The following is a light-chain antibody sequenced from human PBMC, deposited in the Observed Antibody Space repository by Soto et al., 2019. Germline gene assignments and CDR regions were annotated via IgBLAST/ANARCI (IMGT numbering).Light chain of an antibody. V-gene: IGKV1-27*01. CDR3: QNYNSAPLT. CDR2: GAS. CDR1: QGISKH. Sequence: IQMTQSPSSLSASVGDRVTLTCRASQGISKHLAWYQQRPGKVPKVLIFGASSLQSGVPSRFSGSGSGTEFILTISSLQPEDVATYYCQNYNSAPLTFGGGTKVDIK. J-gene: IGKJ4*01.